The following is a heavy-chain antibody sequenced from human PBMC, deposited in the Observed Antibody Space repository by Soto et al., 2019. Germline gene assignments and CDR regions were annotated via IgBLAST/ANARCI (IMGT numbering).Heavy chain of an antibody. D-gene: IGHD3-10*01. Sequence: EVQLVDSGGGLIQPGGSLRLSCAASGFSVRSSHMSWVRQAPGKGLEWVSIMYSGGDTYYAVSVKGRFTISRDNSKNTVFLQMNTLRPDDTAMYFGARLSPYDSGSYSFRYNWFHPWGQGTLVTVSS. V-gene: IGHV3-53*01. CDR3: ARLSPYDSGSYSFRYNWFHP. J-gene: IGHJ5*02. CDR1: GFSVRSSH. CDR2: MYSGGDT.